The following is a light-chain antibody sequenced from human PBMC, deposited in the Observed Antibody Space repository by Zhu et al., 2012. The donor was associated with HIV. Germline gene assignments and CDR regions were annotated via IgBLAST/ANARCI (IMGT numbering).Light chain of an antibody. CDR3: QQYGSSPT. CDR2: GAS. Sequence: EIVLTQSPGTLSLSPGERATLSCRASQSVSSNYLAWYQQKPGQAPRLLIYGASSRATGIPDRFSGSGFGTDSTLTISRLEPEDFAVYYCQQYGSSPTFGGGTKVEIK. J-gene: IGKJ4*01. CDR1: QSVSSNY. V-gene: IGKV3-20*01.